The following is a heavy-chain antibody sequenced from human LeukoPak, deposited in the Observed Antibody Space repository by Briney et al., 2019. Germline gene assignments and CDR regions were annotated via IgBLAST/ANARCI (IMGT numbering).Heavy chain of an antibody. CDR1: GLMFSNYA. J-gene: IGHJ3*02. D-gene: IGHD6-13*01. CDR3: AKDRSSSWYDDAFDI. CDR2: TSGSGGST. Sequence: GGSLRLSCAASGLMFSNYAMSWVRKIPGRGLGWVSATSGSGGSTYHADSVKGRFTISRDNSKNTLYLQMKSLRVEDTAVYYCAKDRSSSWYDDAFDIWGQGTTVTVSS. V-gene: IGHV3-23*01.